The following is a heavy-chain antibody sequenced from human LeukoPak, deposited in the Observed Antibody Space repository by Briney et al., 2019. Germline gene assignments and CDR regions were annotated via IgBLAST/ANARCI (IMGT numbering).Heavy chain of an antibody. D-gene: IGHD3-10*01. CDR2: IYTSGST. Sequence: SETLSLTCTVSGASISSNNYYWGWVRQPPGKGLEWIGRIYTSGSTNYNPSLKSRVTISVDTSKNQFSLKLSSVTAADTAVYYCARDPLWRAFDIWGQGTMVTVSS. J-gene: IGHJ3*02. V-gene: IGHV4-61*02. CDR3: ARDPLWRAFDI. CDR1: GASISSNNYY.